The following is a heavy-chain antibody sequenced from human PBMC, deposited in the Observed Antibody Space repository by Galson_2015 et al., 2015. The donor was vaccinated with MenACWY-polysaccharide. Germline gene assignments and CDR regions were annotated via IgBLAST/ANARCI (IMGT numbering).Heavy chain of an antibody. V-gene: IGHV3-30-3*01. CDR1: GFTFSSYA. CDR3: ARDYFERTTCYGMDG. CDR2: ISYDGTNE. J-gene: IGHJ6*02. D-gene: IGHD3-9*01. Sequence: SLRLSCAASGFTFSSYAMHWVRQAPGKGLEWVAVISYDGTNEYYADSVKGRFTISRDNSEDTQYLQMNSLGAEDTAVYHCARDYFERTTCYGMDGWGQWSTVPVSS.